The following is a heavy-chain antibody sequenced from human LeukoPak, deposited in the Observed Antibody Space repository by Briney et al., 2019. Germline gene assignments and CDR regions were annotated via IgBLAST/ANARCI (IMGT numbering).Heavy chain of an antibody. CDR1: GYSFTSYW. CDR3: ARPKYYYGSGAFGFDY. Sequence: GESLKISCKGSGYSFTSYWIGWVRQLPGKGLEWMGIIYPGDSDTRYSPSFQGQVTISADKSISTAYLQWSSLKASDTAMYYCARPKYYYGSGAFGFDYWGQGTLVTVSS. D-gene: IGHD3-10*01. J-gene: IGHJ4*02. CDR2: IYPGDSDT. V-gene: IGHV5-51*01.